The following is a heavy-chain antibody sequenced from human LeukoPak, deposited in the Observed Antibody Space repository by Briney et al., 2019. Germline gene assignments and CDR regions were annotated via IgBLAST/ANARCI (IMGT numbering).Heavy chain of an antibody. V-gene: IGHV1-8*01. D-gene: IGHD3-9*01. CDR2: MNPNSGNT. J-gene: IGHJ3*02. CDR1: GYTFTSYD. Sequence: ASVKVSCKASGYTFTSYDINWVRQATGQGLEWMGWMNPNSGNTGYAQKFQGRVTMTRNTSISTAYMELSSLRSEDTAVYYCASQYTYYDVLTGSRADAFDIWGQGTMVTVSS. CDR3: ASQYTYYDVLTGSRADAFDI.